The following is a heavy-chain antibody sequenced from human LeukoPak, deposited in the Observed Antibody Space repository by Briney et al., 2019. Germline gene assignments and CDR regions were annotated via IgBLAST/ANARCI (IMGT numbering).Heavy chain of an antibody. CDR3: ARDLGYCSSTSCYAVPYNWFDP. CDR2: ISSSSSNI. D-gene: IGHD2-2*01. V-gene: IGHV3-48*02. J-gene: IGHJ5*02. Sequence: GGSLRLSCAASGFXFSSYNMNWVRQAPGKGLEWVSYISSSSSNIYYADSVKGRFTISRDNAKNSLYLQMNSLRDEDTAVYYCARDLGYCSSTSCYAVPYNWFDPWGQGTLVTVSS. CDR1: GFXFSSYN.